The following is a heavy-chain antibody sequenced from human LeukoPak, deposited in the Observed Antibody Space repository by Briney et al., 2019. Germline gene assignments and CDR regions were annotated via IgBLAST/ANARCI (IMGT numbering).Heavy chain of an antibody. CDR3: ATGDYYDSSGYPFPLNFDY. Sequence: GASVKVSCKASGYTFSSYGISWVRQAPGQGLEWMGWINPNSGGTNYAQKFQGRVTMTRDTSISTAYMELSRLRSDDTAVYYCATGDYYDSSGYPFPLNFDYWGQGTLVTVSS. J-gene: IGHJ4*02. CDR1: GYTFSSYG. V-gene: IGHV1-2*02. CDR2: INPNSGGT. D-gene: IGHD3-22*01.